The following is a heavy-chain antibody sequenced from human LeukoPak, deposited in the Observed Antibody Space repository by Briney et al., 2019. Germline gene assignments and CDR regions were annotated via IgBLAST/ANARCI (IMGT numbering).Heavy chain of an antibody. J-gene: IGHJ4*02. D-gene: IGHD2-8*02. CDR3: ATDGESSAY. CDR1: GFTFSSYW. Sequence: GGSLRLSCAASGFTFSSYWMSWVRQAPGKGLEWVADIKHDGSEEYYVHSVKGRFTISRDNAKNSLYLQMNSLRAKDTAVYYCATDGESSAYWGQGTLVTVSS. V-gene: IGHV3-7*02. CDR2: IKHDGSEE.